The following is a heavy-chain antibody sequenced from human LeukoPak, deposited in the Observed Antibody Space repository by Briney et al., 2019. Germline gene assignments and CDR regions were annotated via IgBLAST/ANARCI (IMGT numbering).Heavy chain of an antibody. CDR1: GGSISSYY. V-gene: IGHV4-4*07. Sequence: KPSETLSLTCTVSGGSISSYYWSWIRQPAGKGLEWIGRIYTSGSTNYNPSLKSRVTMSVDTSKNQFSLKLSSVTAADTAVYYCARGGECGSCDGFDMWGQGIMVTVSS. CDR3: ARGGECGSCDGFDM. D-gene: IGHD2-15*01. CDR2: IYTSGST. J-gene: IGHJ3*02.